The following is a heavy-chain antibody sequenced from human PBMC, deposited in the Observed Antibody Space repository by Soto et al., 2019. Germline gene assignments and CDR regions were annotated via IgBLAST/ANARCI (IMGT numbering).Heavy chain of an antibody. CDR2: IYSGGTT. D-gene: IGHD6-13*01. V-gene: IGHV3-66*01. CDR1: GFTVRSTY. Sequence: PGGSLRLSCAASGFTVRSTYMSWVRQAPGIGLEWVSVIYSGGTTFYADSVRGRVTISRDNSKNTLYLQMNSMRAEDTAVYYCAGGIASAGSFDYWGQGTLVTVSS. J-gene: IGHJ4*01. CDR3: AGGIASAGSFDY.